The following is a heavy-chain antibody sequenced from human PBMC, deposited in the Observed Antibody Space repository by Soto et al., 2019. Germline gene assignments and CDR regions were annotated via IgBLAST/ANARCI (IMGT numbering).Heavy chain of an antibody. CDR2: IIPILGIA. Sequence: QVQLVQSGAEVKKPGSSVKVSCKASGGTFSSYTISWVRQAPGQGLEWMGRIIPILGIAKYAQKFQGRVPTTGDKSTSTAYLEMSSPRSDDTAVYDCTCVPNYDSISLDDYWRQGNLVTVSS. V-gene: IGHV1-69*02. CDR1: GGTFSSYT. D-gene: IGHD3-22*01. CDR3: TCVPNYDSISLDDY. J-gene: IGHJ4*02.